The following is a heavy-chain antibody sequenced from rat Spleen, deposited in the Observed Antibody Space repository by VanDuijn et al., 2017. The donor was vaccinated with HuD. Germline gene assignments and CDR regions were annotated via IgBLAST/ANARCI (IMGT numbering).Heavy chain of an antibody. CDR3: TTENYWFAY. D-gene: IGHD1-10*01. CDR1: GFIFSDFY. J-gene: IGHJ3*01. CDR2: ISYDGSKT. Sequence: EVQLVESDGGLVQPGRSLKLSCAASGFIFSDFYMAWVRQAPTKGLEWVATISYDGSKTYYRDSVKGRFTISRDNVRSTLNLHMDSLRSEDTATYYCTTENYWFAYWGQGTLVTVSS. V-gene: IGHV5-20*01.